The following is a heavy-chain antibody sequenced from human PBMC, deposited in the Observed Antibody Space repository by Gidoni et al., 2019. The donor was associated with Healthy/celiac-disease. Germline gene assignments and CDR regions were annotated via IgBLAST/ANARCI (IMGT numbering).Heavy chain of an antibody. CDR1: GFTFSGSA. Sequence: EVQLVESGGGLVQPGGSLKLSCAASGFTFSGSAMHWVRQASGKGLGWVGRIRSKANSYATAYAASVKGRFTISRDDSKNTAYLQMNSLKTEDTAVYYCTRHPESYCTNGVCYYGPRWGQGTLVTVSS. V-gene: IGHV3-73*02. CDR2: IRSKANSYAT. J-gene: IGHJ4*02. D-gene: IGHD2-8*01. CDR3: TRHPESYCTNGVCYYGPR.